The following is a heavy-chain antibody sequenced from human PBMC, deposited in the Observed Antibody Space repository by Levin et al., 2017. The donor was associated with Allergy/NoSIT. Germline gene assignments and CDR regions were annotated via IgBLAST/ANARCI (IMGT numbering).Heavy chain of an antibody. CDR2: INPHSVDT. CDR1: RYIFSDYF. V-gene: IGHV1-2*02. D-gene: IGHD3-22*01. Sequence: GASMKVSCKASRYIFSDYFIHWVRQAPGQGLEWMGWINPHSVDTPSSPAFPGRVTMTRDTSISTAYMELTRLTSDDTAVYYCARDLYNDDSVFGYWGQGTLVNVFS. J-gene: IGHJ4*02. CDR3: ARDLYNDDSVFGY.